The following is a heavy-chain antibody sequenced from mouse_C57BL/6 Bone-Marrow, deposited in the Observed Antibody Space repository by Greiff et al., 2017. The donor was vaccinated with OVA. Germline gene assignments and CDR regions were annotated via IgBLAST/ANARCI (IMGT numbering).Heavy chain of an antibody. V-gene: IGHV1-64*01. D-gene: IGHD2-2*01. J-gene: IGHJ4*01. Sequence: QVQLKQPGAELVKPGASVKLSCKASGYTFTSYWMHWVKQRPGQGLEWIGMIHPNSGSTNYNEKFKSKATLTVDKSSSTAYMQLSSLTSEDSAVYYCARDGGLRRYAMDYWGQGTSVTVSS. CDR2: IHPNSGST. CDR1: GYTFTSYW. CDR3: ARDGGLRRYAMDY.